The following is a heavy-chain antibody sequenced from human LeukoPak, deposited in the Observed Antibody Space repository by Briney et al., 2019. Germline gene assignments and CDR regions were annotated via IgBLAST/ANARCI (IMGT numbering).Heavy chain of an antibody. CDR1: GGSISSYY. J-gene: IGHJ4*02. V-gene: IGHV4-59*12. Sequence: SETLSLTCTVSGGSISSYYWSWIRQPPGKGLEWIGYIYHSGTTYYNPSLKSRVTISVDRSKNQFSLKLSSVTAADTAVYYCAREGGYSNYVDYWGQGTLVTVSS. CDR2: IYHSGTT. D-gene: IGHD4-11*01. CDR3: AREGGYSNYVDY.